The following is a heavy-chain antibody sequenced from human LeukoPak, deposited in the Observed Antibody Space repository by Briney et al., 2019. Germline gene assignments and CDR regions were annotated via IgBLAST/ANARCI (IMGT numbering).Heavy chain of an antibody. V-gene: IGHV3-48*01. CDR3: ARALGYSYGYAVDY. J-gene: IGHJ4*02. Sequence: GGSLRLSCAASGFIFSNYNMNWARQTPGKGLEWLSYISSSSGTIYYADSVKGRFTISGDNAKNSLYLQMNSLRAEDTAVYYCARALGYSYGYAVDYWGQGTLVTVSS. CDR2: ISSSSGTI. CDR1: GFIFSNYN. D-gene: IGHD5-18*01.